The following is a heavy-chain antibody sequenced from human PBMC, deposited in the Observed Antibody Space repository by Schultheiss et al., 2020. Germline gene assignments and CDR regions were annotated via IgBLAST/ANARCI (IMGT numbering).Heavy chain of an antibody. J-gene: IGHJ4*02. Sequence: GGSLRLSCAASGFTFSNAWMSWVRQAPGKGLEWVGRIKSKTDGGTTDYAAPVKGRFTISRDNAKNTLHLQMNSLRPEDTALYFCAKDRGLIRSAIDYWGQGTLVTVSS. D-gene: IGHD3-3*01. CDR1: GFTFSNAW. CDR2: IKSKTDGGTT. V-gene: IGHV3-15*05. CDR3: AKDRGLIRSAIDY.